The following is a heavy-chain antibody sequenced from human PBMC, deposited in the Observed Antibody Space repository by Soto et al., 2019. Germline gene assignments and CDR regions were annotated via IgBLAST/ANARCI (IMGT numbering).Heavy chain of an antibody. V-gene: IGHV3-15*07. D-gene: IGHD1-26*01. Sequence: GGSLRLSCAASGFTFINAWMNWVRQAPGKGLEWVGRIKSKTNGGTTDYAAPAQGRFTISRDDSENTLYLQMNSLKTEDTAVYYCTTAPSGSYPDYWGQGTLVTVSS. CDR1: GFTFINAW. CDR2: IKSKTNGGTT. CDR3: TTAPSGSYPDY. J-gene: IGHJ4*02.